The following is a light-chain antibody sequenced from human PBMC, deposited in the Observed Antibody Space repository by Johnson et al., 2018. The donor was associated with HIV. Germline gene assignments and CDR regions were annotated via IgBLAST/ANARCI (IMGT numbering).Light chain of an antibody. CDR1: SSNIENNY. CDR3: GTWENSLGATDG. J-gene: IGLJ1*01. CDR2: DNN. Sequence: QSVLTQPPSVSAAPGQKVTISCSGSSSNIENNYVSWYQQLPGTAPKLLIYDNNKRPSGIPDRFSGSKSGTSATLGITGLQTGDEAEYFCGTWENSLGATDGFGTGTKVTVL. V-gene: IGLV1-51*01.